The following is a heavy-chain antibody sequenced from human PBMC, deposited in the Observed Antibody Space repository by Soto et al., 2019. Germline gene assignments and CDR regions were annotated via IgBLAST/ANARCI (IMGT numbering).Heavy chain of an antibody. D-gene: IGHD2-2*01. V-gene: IGHV1-18*01. J-gene: IGHJ6*02. CDR2: ISPYNGHT. CDR1: GYSFTSYG. CDR3: ARDLTIVPATHPRLENYGMDV. Sequence: QVPLVQSAGEVKKPGASVKVSCKASGYSFTSYGISWVRRAPGQGLEWMGWISPYNGHTQFVERFQGRVTMNTDTSTKTAYMELRNLRSDDTAHYYCARDLTIVPATHPRLENYGMDVWGQGTTVIVSS.